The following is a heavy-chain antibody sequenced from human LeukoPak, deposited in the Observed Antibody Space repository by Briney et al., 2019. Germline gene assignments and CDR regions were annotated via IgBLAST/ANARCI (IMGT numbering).Heavy chain of an antibody. J-gene: IGHJ4*02. D-gene: IGHD3-10*01. CDR1: GGSVSSGSYY. V-gene: IGHV4-61*01. CDR3: ASGGPYYYGSGSYPH. Sequence: SETLSLTCTVSGGSVSSGSYYWSWIRQPPGKGLEWIGYIYYRGSTNYNPSLKSRVTISVDTSKNQFSLKLSSVTAAGTAVYYCASGGPYYYGSGSYPHWGQGTLVTVSS. CDR2: IYYRGST.